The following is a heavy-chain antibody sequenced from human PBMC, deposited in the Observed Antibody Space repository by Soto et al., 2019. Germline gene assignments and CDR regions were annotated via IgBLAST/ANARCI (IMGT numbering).Heavy chain of an antibody. V-gene: IGHV4-39*01. CDR3: ARDYYDSSDYTTNWFDP. Sequence: PSETLSLTCTVSGGSISNSRYYWAWIRQPPGKGLEWIGSIYHTGNTYYKQSLRSRVTISVDTSKNQFSLKLTSVTAADTAVYYCARDYYDSSDYTTNWFDPWGQGTLVTVSS. CDR1: GGSISNSRYY. J-gene: IGHJ5*02. CDR2: IYHTGNT. D-gene: IGHD3-22*01.